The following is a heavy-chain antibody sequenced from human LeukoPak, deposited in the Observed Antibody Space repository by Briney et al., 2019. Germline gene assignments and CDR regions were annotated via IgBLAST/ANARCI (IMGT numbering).Heavy chain of an antibody. D-gene: IGHD3-3*01. CDR1: GGSISSSSYY. CDR2: IYYSGST. CDR3: ASPIFGVVIENDAFDI. J-gene: IGHJ3*02. V-gene: IGHV4-39*01. Sequence: SETLSLTCTVSGGSISSSSYYWGWIRQPPGKGLEWIGSIYYSGSTYYNPSLKSRVTISVDTSKNQFSLKLSSVTAADTAVYYCASPIFGVVIENDAFDIWGQGTMVTVS.